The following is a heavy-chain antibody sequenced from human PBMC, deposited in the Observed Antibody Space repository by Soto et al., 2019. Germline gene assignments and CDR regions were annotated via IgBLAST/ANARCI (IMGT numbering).Heavy chain of an antibody. Sequence: QVQLQESGPGLVNPSEALSLTYTVSGGSISSYYWSWIRQPPGKGLEWIGYIYYSGSTNYNPSLKSRVTISVDTSKNQFSLKLSSVSAADTAVYYCARRWGRTFDYWGQVTLVTVSS. CDR3: ARRWGRTFDY. CDR1: GGSISSYY. V-gene: IGHV4-59*08. D-gene: IGHD7-27*01. J-gene: IGHJ4*02. CDR2: IYYSGST.